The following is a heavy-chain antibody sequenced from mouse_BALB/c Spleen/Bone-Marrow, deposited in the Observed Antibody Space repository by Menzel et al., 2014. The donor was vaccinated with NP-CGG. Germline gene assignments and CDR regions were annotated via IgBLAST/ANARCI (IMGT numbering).Heavy chain of an antibody. J-gene: IGHJ2*01. D-gene: IGHD2-14*01. V-gene: IGHV1S130*01. Sequence: VQLQQSGSVLVRPGASVKLSCKASGYTFINSWIHWAKQRPGQGLDWIGEIHPNSGNTNSNEKFKGKDTLTVDTSSSQASGELTTLTSRNSAAYYVANPHRSASSFTTWGQG. CDR1: GYTFINSW. CDR2: IHPNSGNT. CDR3: ANPHRSASSFTT.